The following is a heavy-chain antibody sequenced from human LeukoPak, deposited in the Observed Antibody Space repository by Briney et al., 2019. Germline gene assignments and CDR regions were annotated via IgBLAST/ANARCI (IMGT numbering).Heavy chain of an antibody. J-gene: IGHJ4*02. CDR3: ARAGNNWSFDY. Sequence: SETLSLTCTVSGGSMSSYYWSWIRQPPGKGLEWIGYIYYRGNTNYNPSLKSRVTMAVDTSKNQFSLKVSSVTAADTAVYYCARAGNNWSFDYWGQGTLVTVSS. D-gene: IGHD1-1*01. CDR2: IYYRGNT. CDR1: GGSMSSYY. V-gene: IGHV4-59*01.